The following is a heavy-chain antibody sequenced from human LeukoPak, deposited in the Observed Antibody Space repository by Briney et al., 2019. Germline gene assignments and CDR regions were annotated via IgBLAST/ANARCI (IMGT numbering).Heavy chain of an antibody. J-gene: IGHJ4*02. CDR2: INHSGST. CDR1: GGSFSGYY. D-gene: IGHD6-6*01. Sequence: PSETLSLICAVYGGSFSGYYWSWIRQPPGKALEWIGEINHSGSTNYNPSLKSRVTISVDTSKNQFSLKLSSVTAADTAVYYCARGNIAARPIPKYYFDYWGQGTLVTVSS. CDR3: ARGNIAARPIPKYYFDY. V-gene: IGHV4-34*01.